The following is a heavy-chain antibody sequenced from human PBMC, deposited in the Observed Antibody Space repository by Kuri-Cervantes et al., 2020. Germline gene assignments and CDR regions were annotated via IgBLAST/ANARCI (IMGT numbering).Heavy chain of an antibody. Sequence: GESLKISCAASGFTFSSYAMHWVRQAPGKGLEWVAVISYDGSNKYYADSVKGRFTISRDNAKNSLYLQMNSLRAEDTAVYYCAREGYNWNYVGPYYYYYYMDVWGKGTTVTVSS. V-gene: IGHV3-30-3*01. J-gene: IGHJ6*03. CDR2: ISYDGSNK. D-gene: IGHD1-7*01. CDR1: GFTFSSYA. CDR3: AREGYNWNYVGPYYYYYYMDV.